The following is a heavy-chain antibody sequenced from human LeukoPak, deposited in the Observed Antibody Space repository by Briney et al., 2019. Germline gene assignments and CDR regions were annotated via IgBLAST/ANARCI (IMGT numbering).Heavy chain of an antibody. CDR2: IYPGDSDT. Sequence: GESLKISCKGSGYSFTSYWIGWVRQIPGKGLEWMGIIYPGDSDTRYSPSFQGQVTISADKSISTAYLQWSSLKASDTAMYYCARLGGFFGDYYYYGMDVWGQGTTVTVSS. V-gene: IGHV5-51*01. J-gene: IGHJ6*02. D-gene: IGHD3-3*01. CDR1: GYSFTSYW. CDR3: ARLGGFFGDYYYYGMDV.